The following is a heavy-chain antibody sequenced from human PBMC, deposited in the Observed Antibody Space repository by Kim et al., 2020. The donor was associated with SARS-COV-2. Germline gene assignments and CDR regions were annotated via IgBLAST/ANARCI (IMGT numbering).Heavy chain of an antibody. Sequence: NPSLKIRVTISVDTSNNQFSLKLGSVTAADTAVYYCASLGYSSGWSSYWGQGTLVTVSS. J-gene: IGHJ4*02. V-gene: IGHV4-39*01. CDR3: ASLGYSSGWSSY. D-gene: IGHD6-19*01.